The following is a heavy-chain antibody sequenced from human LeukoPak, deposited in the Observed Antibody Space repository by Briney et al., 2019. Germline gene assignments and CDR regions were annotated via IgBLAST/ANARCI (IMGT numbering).Heavy chain of an antibody. CDR3: AKDGGY. CDR2: ISYDGSNK. CDR1: GFTFSSYS. D-gene: IGHD2-15*01. J-gene: IGHJ4*02. V-gene: IGHV3-30*18. Sequence: GGSLRLSCAASGFTFSSYSMNWVRQAPGKGLEWVAVISYDGSNKYYADSVKGRFTISRDNSKNTLYLQMNSLRAEDTAVYYCAKDGGYWGQGTLVTVSS.